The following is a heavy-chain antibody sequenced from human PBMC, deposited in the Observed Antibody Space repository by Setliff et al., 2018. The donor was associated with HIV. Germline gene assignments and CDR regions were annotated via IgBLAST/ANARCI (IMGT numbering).Heavy chain of an antibody. D-gene: IGHD6-13*01. V-gene: IGHV4-39*01. CDR1: GGSISSTNYY. J-gene: IGHJ2*01. CDR2: IYYSGST. CDR3: ARLGAAAAGNRYFDL. Sequence: TSETLSLTCTVSGGSISSTNYYWAWIRQPPGKGLEWIGGIYYSGSTYYNPSLKSRLTISVGTPKNQFSLKLSSVTATDTAVYYCARLGAAAAGNRYFDLWGRGTLVTVSS.